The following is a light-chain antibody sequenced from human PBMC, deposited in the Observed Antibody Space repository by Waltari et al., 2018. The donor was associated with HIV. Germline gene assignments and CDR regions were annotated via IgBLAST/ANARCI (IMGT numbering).Light chain of an antibody. CDR1: NIGSRS. CDR3: QVWDTSSDHVDYV. CDR2: DDS. Sequence: SFVLTQPPSVSVAPGQTATISCGESNIGSRSVHWYQLKPGQAPVFVVYDDSDRPSGIPERFSGSNSGNTATLTISRVEAGDEADYFCQVWDTSSDHVDYVFGTGTKVTVL. J-gene: IGLJ1*01. V-gene: IGLV3-21*02.